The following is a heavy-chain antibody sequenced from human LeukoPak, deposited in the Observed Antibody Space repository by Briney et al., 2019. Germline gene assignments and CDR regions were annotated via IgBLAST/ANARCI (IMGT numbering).Heavy chain of an antibody. D-gene: IGHD3-16*01. CDR1: GYTFTSYD. Sequence: ASVKVSCKASGYTFTSYDINWVRQATGQGLEWMGWMNPNSGNTGYAQKFQGRVTITRNTSISKAYMELSSLRSEDTAVYYCARNPGDTDAFDIWGQGTMVTVSS. J-gene: IGHJ3*02. V-gene: IGHV1-8*03. CDR2: MNPNSGNT. CDR3: ARNPGDTDAFDI.